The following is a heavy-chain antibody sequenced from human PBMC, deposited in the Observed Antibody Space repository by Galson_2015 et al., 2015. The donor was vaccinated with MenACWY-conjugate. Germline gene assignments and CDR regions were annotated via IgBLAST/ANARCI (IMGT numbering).Heavy chain of an antibody. V-gene: IGHV3-7*03. CDR1: GFTFSTSW. D-gene: IGHD6-13*01. CDR2: IKQDGSEK. Sequence: LRLSCAASGFTFSTSWMSWVRQAPGKGLEWVANIKQDGSEKYYVDSVKGRFTISRDNAKNSLFLLLNSLKAEDTAVYYCARHPTYSRTWYHWYFDLWGRGTLVTVSS. J-gene: IGHJ2*01. CDR3: ARHPTYSRTWYHWYFDL.